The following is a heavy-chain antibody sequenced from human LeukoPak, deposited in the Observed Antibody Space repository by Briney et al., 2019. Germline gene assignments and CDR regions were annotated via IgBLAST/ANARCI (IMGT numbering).Heavy chain of an antibody. J-gene: IGHJ4*02. V-gene: IGHV3-23*01. Sequence: PGGSLRLSCTVSGFTLSSYEMSWIRQAPGKGLEWVSSIDYSGGSSYYADSVKGRFTISRDNAKNTLYLQMNSLRAEDTAVYYCARGVSPLNYYFDYWGQGTLVTVSS. D-gene: IGHD6-13*01. CDR2: IDYSGGSS. CDR1: GFTLSSYE. CDR3: ARGVSPLNYYFDY.